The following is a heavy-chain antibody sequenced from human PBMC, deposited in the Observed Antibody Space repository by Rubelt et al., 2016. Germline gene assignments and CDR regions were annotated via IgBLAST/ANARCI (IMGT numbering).Heavy chain of an antibody. CDR2: LRGSGGTT. D-gene: IGHD3-3*01. J-gene: IGHJ4*02. CDR3: AKKGGAFWSGQGDY. CDR1: GFTFSSCA. V-gene: IGHV3-23*04. Sequence: EVQLVESGGGLVQPGGSLRLSCAASGFTFSSCAMSWVRQAPGKGLEWVSLLRGSGGTTHYADSVKGRFTVSRDNSKNTLYLQMNSLRAAHTAVNYCAKKGGAFWSGQGDYWGQGTLVTVSS.